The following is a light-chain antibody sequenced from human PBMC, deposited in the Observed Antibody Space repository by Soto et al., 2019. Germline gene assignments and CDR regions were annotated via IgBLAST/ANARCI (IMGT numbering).Light chain of an antibody. Sequence: QSVLTQPASVSGSLGQSITISCTGTSSDVGAYNYVSWYQQQPGKAPKLMISEVSNRPSGVSNRFSGSKSGNTASLIISGLQAEDEADYYCSSYTSSSTGVFGTGTKVTVL. CDR2: EVS. CDR3: SSYTSSSTGV. V-gene: IGLV2-14*01. J-gene: IGLJ1*01. CDR1: SSDVGAYNY.